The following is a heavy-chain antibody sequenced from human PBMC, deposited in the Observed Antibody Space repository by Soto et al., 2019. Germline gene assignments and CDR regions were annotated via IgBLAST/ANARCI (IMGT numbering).Heavy chain of an antibody. CDR1: GFTFSSYA. J-gene: IGHJ4*02. Sequence: AGSLRLSCAASGFTFSSYAMHWVRQAQEKVLEWVAVISYDGSNKYYADSVKGRFTISRDNSKNTLYLQMNGLRPEDAAVYYCARDQYDILTGPNYWGQGTLVTVSS. CDR3: ARDQYDILTGPNY. CDR2: ISYDGSNK. V-gene: IGHV3-30-3*01. D-gene: IGHD3-9*01.